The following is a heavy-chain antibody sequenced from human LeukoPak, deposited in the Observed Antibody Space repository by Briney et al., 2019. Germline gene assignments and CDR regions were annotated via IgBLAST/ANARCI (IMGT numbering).Heavy chain of an antibody. D-gene: IGHD3-22*01. J-gene: IGHJ4*02. Sequence: GGSLRLSCAASGFTFDDYGMSWVRQAPGKGLEWVSGINWNGGRTFYADSVKGRFTISRDNAKNSLYLQMNSLRADDTALYYCAKPAWKESLGYYPVCWGGGTRFTVS. V-gene: IGHV3-20*04. CDR3: AKPAWKESLGYYPVC. CDR2: INWNGGRT. CDR1: GFTFDDYG.